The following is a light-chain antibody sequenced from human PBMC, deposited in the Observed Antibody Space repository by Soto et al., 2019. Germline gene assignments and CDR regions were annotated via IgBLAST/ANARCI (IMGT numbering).Light chain of an antibody. Sequence: QSVLTQPASVSGSPGQSITISCTGTSSDVGGYNYVSWYQQHPGKAPKLMIYEVSNRPSGVSNRFSGSKSGNTASLTISGLQAEDEADYYCTSYTGSSTPYVFGTGTKLT. CDR3: TSYTGSSTPYV. CDR1: SSDVGGYNY. J-gene: IGLJ1*01. CDR2: EVS. V-gene: IGLV2-14*01.